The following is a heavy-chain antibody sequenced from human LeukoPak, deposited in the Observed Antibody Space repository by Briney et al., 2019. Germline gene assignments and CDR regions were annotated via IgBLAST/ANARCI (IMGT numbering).Heavy chain of an antibody. V-gene: IGHV4-59*08. CDR1: GDSMSSHY. CDR3: ARRSLTALSWFDP. CDR2: VYYTGST. D-gene: IGHD5-18*01. Sequence: PSETLSLTCTVSGDSMSSHYWSWIRQLPGKGLEWIGYVYYTGSTNYNPSLKSRVTISIDTSRNQFSLRLTSVTAADTAVYYCARRSLTALSWFDPWGQGALVTVSS. J-gene: IGHJ5*02.